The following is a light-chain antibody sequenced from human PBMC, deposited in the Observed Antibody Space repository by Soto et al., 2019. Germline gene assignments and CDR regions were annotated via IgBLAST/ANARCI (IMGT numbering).Light chain of an antibody. Sequence: QTVVTQEPSLTVSPGGTVTLTCATSTGAVTSGYYPNWFQQKPGQAPRALIYSTNNIYAWTPARFSGSLLGGKAALTLSGVQPEEEADYYCLLYYGGQLGVFGGGTKLTVL. V-gene: IGLV7-43*01. CDR2: STN. CDR3: LLYYGGQLGV. J-gene: IGLJ2*01. CDR1: TGAVTSGYY.